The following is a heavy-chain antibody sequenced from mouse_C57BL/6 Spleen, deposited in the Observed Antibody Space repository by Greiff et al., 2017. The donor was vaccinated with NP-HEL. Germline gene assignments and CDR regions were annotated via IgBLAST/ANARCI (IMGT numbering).Heavy chain of an antibody. CDR1: GFTFSSYA. CDR2: ISDGGSYT. Sequence: EVHLVESGGGLVKPGGSLKLSCAASGFTFSSYAMSWVRQTPEKRLEWVATISDGGSYTYYPDNVKGRFTISRDNAKNNLYLQMSHLKSEDTAMYYCARDFYDYDEGFAYWGQGTLVTVSA. CDR3: ARDFYDYDEGFAY. V-gene: IGHV5-4*01. D-gene: IGHD2-4*01. J-gene: IGHJ3*01.